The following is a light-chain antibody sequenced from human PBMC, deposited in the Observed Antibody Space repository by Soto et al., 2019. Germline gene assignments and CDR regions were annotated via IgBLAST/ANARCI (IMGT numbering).Light chain of an antibody. V-gene: IGKV3-15*01. CDR2: VAS. Sequence: EIVMTQSPATLSVSPGERATLSCRASQSVSSNLAWYQQKPGQTPKLLIYVASTRATDIPARFSGSGSGTEFTLTISSLQSEDFAVYYCQQYNVWPLTFGGGTKLEFK. CDR1: QSVSSN. J-gene: IGKJ4*01. CDR3: QQYNVWPLT.